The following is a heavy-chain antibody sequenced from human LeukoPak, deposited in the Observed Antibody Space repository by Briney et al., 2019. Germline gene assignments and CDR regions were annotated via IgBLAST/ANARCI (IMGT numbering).Heavy chain of an antibody. Sequence: GGSLRLSCAASGFTFSSYSMNWVRQAPGKGLEWVSSISSTISYIYYADSVKGRFTISRDNRKNSLYLQMNSLRVEDTAVYFCASGLTAMLTAEGGFDYWGQGTLVTVSS. D-gene: IGHD5-18*01. V-gene: IGHV3-21*01. CDR3: ASGLTAMLTAEGGFDY. CDR1: GFTFSSYS. CDR2: ISSTISYI. J-gene: IGHJ4*02.